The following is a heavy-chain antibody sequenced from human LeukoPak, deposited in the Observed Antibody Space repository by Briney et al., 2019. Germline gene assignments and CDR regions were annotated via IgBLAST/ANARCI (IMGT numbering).Heavy chain of an antibody. Sequence: PGGSLRLSCAVSGFTFSNTWMYWVRQGPGKGLVWVSRIYNDETSATYADSVKGRFTISRDNAKNTLYLQMDSLRVDDTAVYYCARGAPIDYWGQGTLVTVSS. V-gene: IGHV3-74*01. CDR2: IYNDETSA. J-gene: IGHJ4*02. CDR3: ARGAPIDY. CDR1: GFTFSNTW.